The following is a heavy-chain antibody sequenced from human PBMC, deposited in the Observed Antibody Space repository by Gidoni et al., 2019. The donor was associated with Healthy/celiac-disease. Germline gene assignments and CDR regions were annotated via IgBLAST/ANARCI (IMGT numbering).Heavy chain of an antibody. CDR3: ALPYRGPSQGPAYYGMDV. V-gene: IGHV1-46*01. CDR1: GYTFTSYY. CDR2: INPSGGST. Sequence: QVQLVQSGAEVKKPGASVKVSCKASGYTFTSYYMHWVRQAPGQGLEWMGIINPSGGSTSYAQKFQGRVTMTRDTSTSTVYMELSSLRSEDTAVYYCALPYRGPSQGPAYYGMDVWGQGTTVTVSS. D-gene: IGHD2-2*01. J-gene: IGHJ6*02.